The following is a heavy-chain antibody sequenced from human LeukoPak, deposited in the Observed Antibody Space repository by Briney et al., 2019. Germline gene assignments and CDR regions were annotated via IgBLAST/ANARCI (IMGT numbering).Heavy chain of an antibody. D-gene: IGHD6-13*01. V-gene: IGHV3-21*01. Sequence: PGGSLRLSCAASGFSFSSYSMNWVRQAPVKGLEWVSSISSSSSYIYYADSVKGRFTISRDNAKNSLYLQMTSLRAEDTAVYYCARFPAAGNFDYWGQGTLVTVSS. CDR1: GFSFSSYS. CDR2: ISSSSSYI. J-gene: IGHJ4*02. CDR3: ARFPAAGNFDY.